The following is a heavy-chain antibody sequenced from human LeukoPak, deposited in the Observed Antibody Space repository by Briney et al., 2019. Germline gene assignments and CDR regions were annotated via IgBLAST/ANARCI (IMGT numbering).Heavy chain of an antibody. CDR2: ISTSDSTM. J-gene: IGHJ5*02. Sequence: GGSLRLSCAASGFIFISYEMNWVRQAPGKGLEWVSYISTSDSTMYYADSVKGRFTISRDNAKNSLYLQMDSLRVEDTGIYYCARDLGTHGGYVDPWGQGTLVTVSS. CDR3: ARDLGTHGGYVDP. V-gene: IGHV3-48*03. CDR1: GFIFISYE. D-gene: IGHD5-12*01.